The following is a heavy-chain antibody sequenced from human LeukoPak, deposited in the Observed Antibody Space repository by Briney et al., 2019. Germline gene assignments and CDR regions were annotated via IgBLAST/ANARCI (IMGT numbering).Heavy chain of an antibody. CDR3: ASTPRYSGSYGASFDY. Sequence: GESLKISCRGSGNGFTSYWIGWGRQMPGKGLGGMGIIWPGDSDTRYSPSFQGQVTISADKSISTAYLQWSSLKASDTAMYYCASTPRYSGSYGASFDYWGQGTLVTVSS. CDR1: GNGFTSYW. D-gene: IGHD1-26*01. CDR2: IWPGDSDT. V-gene: IGHV5-51*01. J-gene: IGHJ4*02.